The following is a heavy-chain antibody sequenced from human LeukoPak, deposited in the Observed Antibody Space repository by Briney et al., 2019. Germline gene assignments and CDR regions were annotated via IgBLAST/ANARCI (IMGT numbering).Heavy chain of an antibody. J-gene: IGHJ5*02. CDR2: INHSGSP. D-gene: IGHD6-13*01. Sequence: SETLSLTCAVSGGSFSGYPWSWIRQPPGKVLEWIGEINHSGSPNYNTSLKSRLTISVDTSNNQFSLKLTSVTAADTALYYCARGYSSSGYFNWFDPWGQGTLVTVSS. CDR1: GGSFSGYP. V-gene: IGHV4-34*01. CDR3: ARGYSSSGYFNWFDP.